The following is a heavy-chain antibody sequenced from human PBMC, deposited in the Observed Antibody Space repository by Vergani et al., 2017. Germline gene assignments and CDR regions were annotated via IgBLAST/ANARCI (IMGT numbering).Heavy chain of an antibody. V-gene: IGHV3-13*04. CDR2: IGTAGDT. J-gene: IGHJ1*01. CDR1: GFPFSSYD. D-gene: IGHD6-19*01. Sequence: EVQLVESGGGLVQPGGSLRLSCAASGFPFSSYDMHWVRQATGKGLEWVSAIGTAGDTYYPGSVKGRFTISRDNSKNSLYLQMNSLRAEDTAVYYCARDRRVADEYFQHWGQGTLVTVSS. CDR3: ARDRRVADEYFQH.